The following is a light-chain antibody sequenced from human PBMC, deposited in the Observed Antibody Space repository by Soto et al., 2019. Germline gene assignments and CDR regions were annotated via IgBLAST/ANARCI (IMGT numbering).Light chain of an antibody. CDR1: SSDIGLNNY. CDR3: TSHSDSRPVV. CDR2: AVT. Sequence: QSALTQPASVSGSPGQSITISCTGTSSDIGLNNYVSWYQQHPGKAPALIIYAVTYRPSGVSSRFSGSKSGDTASLTISGLRTEDEADYYCTSHSDSRPVVFGGGPKVTVL. V-gene: IGLV2-14*03. J-gene: IGLJ2*01.